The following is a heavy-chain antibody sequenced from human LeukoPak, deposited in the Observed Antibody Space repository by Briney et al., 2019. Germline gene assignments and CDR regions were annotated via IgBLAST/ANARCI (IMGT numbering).Heavy chain of an antibody. CDR1: GFTFSSYA. CDR3: AKGYDYGDY. D-gene: IGHD4/OR15-4a*01. J-gene: IGHJ4*02. V-gene: IGHV3-30-3*01. CDR2: ISYDGSNK. Sequence: GGSLRLSCAASGFTFSSYAMHWVRQAPGKGLEWVAVISYDGSNKYYADSVKGRFTISRDNSKNTVYLEMNSLRGEDTAVYYCAKGYDYGDYWGQGTLVTVSS.